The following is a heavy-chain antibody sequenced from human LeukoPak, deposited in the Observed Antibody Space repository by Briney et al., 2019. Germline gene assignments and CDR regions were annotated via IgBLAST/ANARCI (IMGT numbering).Heavy chain of an antibody. Sequence: ASVKVSCKASGYTFTGYYMHWVRQAPGQGLEWMGWINPNSGGTNYAQKFQGRVTMTRDTSISTAYMELSRLRSDDTAVYYCARGTTGTTIDLDYWGQGTLVTVSS. D-gene: IGHD1-1*01. CDR3: ARGTTGTTIDLDY. CDR2: INPNSGGT. J-gene: IGHJ4*02. CDR1: GYTFTGYY. V-gene: IGHV1-2*02.